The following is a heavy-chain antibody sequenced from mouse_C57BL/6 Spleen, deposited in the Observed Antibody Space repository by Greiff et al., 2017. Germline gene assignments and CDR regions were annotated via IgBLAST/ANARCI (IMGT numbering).Heavy chain of an antibody. V-gene: IGHV5-16*02. J-gene: IGHJ4*01. CDR1: GFTFSDYY. CDR3: ARRSAQYAMDY. Sequence: EVQLQESEGGLVQPGSSMKFSCTASGFTFSDYYMVWVRQVPEKGLEWVANINYDGSSTYYLDSLKSRFIISRDNAKNILYLQMRSLKSEDTATYYCARRSAQYAMDYWGQGTSVTVSS. CDR2: INYDGSST.